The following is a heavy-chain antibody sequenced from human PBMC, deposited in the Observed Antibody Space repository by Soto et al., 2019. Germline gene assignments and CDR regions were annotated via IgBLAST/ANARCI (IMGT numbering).Heavy chain of an antibody. D-gene: IGHD1-1*01. J-gene: IGHJ5*02. Sequence: PGGSLRLSCAASGFTFSSYGMHWVRQAPGKGLEWVAVISYDGSNKYYADSVKGRFTISRDNSKNTLYLQMNSLRAEDTAVYYCAKVRAPSLDNWFDPWGQGTLVTVSS. CDR2: ISYDGSNK. CDR3: AKVRAPSLDNWFDP. CDR1: GFTFSSYG. V-gene: IGHV3-30*18.